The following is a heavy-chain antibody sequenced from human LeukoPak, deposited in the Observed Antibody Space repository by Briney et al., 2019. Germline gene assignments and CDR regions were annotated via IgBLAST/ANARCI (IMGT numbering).Heavy chain of an antibody. CDR2: IFYSGST. CDR1: GGYISDYY. Sequence: SETLSLTCTVSGGYISDYYWGWIRQPPGKGLEWIGYIFYSGSTNYNPSLKSRVTISVDTSKNQFSLKLSSVTAADTAVYYCARVYYSNSYDYWYFDLWGRGTLVTVSS. J-gene: IGHJ2*01. D-gene: IGHD6-13*01. V-gene: IGHV4-59*01. CDR3: ARVYYSNSYDYWYFDL.